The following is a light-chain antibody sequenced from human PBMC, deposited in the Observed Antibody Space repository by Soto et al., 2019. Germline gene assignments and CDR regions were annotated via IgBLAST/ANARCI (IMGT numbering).Light chain of an antibody. CDR1: QSVSNW. J-gene: IGKJ2*01. Sequence: DIQMTQSPSTLSASVGDRVTITCRASQSVSNWLAWYQQRPGKAPNLLIYDASRLQSGVPSRFSGSGSGTEFTLTISGLRPDDFATYYCQQYTAFPYTFGQVTKLEIK. CDR3: QQYTAFPYT. CDR2: DAS. V-gene: IGKV1-5*01.